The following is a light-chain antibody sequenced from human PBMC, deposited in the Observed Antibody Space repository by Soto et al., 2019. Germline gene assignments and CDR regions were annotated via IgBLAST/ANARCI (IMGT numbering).Light chain of an antibody. CDR2: DAS. V-gene: IGKV3-11*01. Sequence: EIVLTQSPATLSLSPGERATLSCRASQSVSSYLAWYQQKPGQAPRLLIYDASNRATGIPARFSGSGSGTDFTLTISSLEPGDFAVYYCQQRSNWLFTFGPGTKVDIK. CDR3: QQRSNWLFT. J-gene: IGKJ3*01. CDR1: QSVSSY.